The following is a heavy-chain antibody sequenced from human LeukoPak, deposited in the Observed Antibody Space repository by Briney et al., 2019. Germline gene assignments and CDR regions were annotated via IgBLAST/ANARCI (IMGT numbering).Heavy chain of an antibody. D-gene: IGHD3-22*01. Sequence: GGSLRLSCAASGFTFSSYWMSWVRQAPGKGLEWVANIKQDGSEKYYVDSVKGRFTISRDNAKNTLYLQMNSLRAEDTAVYYCATNLNYDREFDYWGQGTLVTVSS. V-gene: IGHV3-7*02. CDR3: ATNLNYDREFDY. CDR2: IKQDGSEK. J-gene: IGHJ4*02. CDR1: GFTFSSYW.